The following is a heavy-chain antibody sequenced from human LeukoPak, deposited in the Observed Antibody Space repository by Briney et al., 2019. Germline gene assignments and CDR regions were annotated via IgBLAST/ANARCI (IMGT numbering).Heavy chain of an antibody. Sequence: GGSLRLSCAASGFTVNSNYIHWVRQAPGKGLEWVSVIYSGGGTLYADSVKGRFTISRDISKNTGFLQMNSVRTEDTALYHCARGMVRSYYGLDVWGQGTTVIVSS. CDR3: ARGMVRSYYGLDV. J-gene: IGHJ6*02. CDR2: IYSGGGT. CDR1: GFTVNSNY. D-gene: IGHD3-10*01. V-gene: IGHV3-53*01.